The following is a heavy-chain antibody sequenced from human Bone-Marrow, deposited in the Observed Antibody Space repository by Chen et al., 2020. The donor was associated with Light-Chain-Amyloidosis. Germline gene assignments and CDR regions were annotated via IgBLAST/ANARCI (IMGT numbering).Heavy chain of an antibody. D-gene: IGHD3-9*01. V-gene: IGHV3-23*04. CDR3: AKDISYDDILPGYPADAFDI. J-gene: IGHJ3*02. CDR2: IRGRGGRR. CDR1: GFAFSSYA. Sequence: EVQLVESGGGLLQRGGSLRLSCAASGFAFSSYAMSWVRQAPGKGREWVSSIRGRGGRRYYGDSVKGRLTISRDNCKNALCRQMNSLRAEDTAVYYCAKDISYDDILPGYPADAFDIWGQGTMVTVSS.